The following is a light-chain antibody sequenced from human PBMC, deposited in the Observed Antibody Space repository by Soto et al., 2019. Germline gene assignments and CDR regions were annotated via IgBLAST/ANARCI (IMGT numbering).Light chain of an antibody. Sequence: QSVLTQPASVSASPGQSITISCTGTSSDVGGYNYVSWYQQHPNKAPKLIIYEVSNRPSGVSNRFSGSKSGNTASLTISGLQAEDEADYFCFSFASSKTYVFGTGTKVTVL. CDR3: FSFASSKTYV. J-gene: IGLJ1*01. CDR1: SSDVGGYNY. CDR2: EVS. V-gene: IGLV2-14*01.